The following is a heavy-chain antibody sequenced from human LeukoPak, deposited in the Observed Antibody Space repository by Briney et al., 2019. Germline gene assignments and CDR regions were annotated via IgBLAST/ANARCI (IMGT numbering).Heavy chain of an antibody. D-gene: IGHD3-22*01. V-gene: IGHV3-7*01. CDR2: IKQDGSEK. Sequence: PGGSLRLSCAASGFTFSSYWMSWGRQAPGKGLEWVANIKQDGSEKYYVDSVKGRFTISRDNAKNSLYLQMNSLRAEDTAVYYCARALTMIVVAFDYWGQGTLVTVSS. CDR1: GFTFSSYW. J-gene: IGHJ4*02. CDR3: ARALTMIVVAFDY.